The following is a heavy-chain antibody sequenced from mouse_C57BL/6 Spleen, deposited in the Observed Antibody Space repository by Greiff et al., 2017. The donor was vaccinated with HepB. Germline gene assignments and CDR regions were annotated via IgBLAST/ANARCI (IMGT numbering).Heavy chain of an antibody. J-gene: IGHJ4*01. CDR2: IYPRSGNT. Sequence: QVQLQQSGAELARPGASVKLSCKASGYTFTGYGISWVRQRPGQGLEWIGEIYPRSGNTYYNEKFKGKATLTADKSSSTAYMELRSLTSEDSAVYFCARWTTVVALYAMDYWGQGTSVTVSS. V-gene: IGHV1-81*01. CDR3: ARWTTVVALYAMDY. D-gene: IGHD1-1*01. CDR1: GYTFTGYG.